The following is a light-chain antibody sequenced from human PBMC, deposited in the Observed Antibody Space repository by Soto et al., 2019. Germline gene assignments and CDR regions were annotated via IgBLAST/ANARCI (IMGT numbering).Light chain of an antibody. Sequence: EIVMTQSPATLSVSPGERATLSCRASQNVSSNLAWYQQKLGQAPRLLIYGASTRATGIPARFSGSGSGTEFTLTISSLQSEDFAVYYCQQYNNWWTFGQGTKVEIK. CDR1: QNVSSN. J-gene: IGKJ1*01. CDR3: QQYNNWWT. V-gene: IGKV3-15*01. CDR2: GAS.